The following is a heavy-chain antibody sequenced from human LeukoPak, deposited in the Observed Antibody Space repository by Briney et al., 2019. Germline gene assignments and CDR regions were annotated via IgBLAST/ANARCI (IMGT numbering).Heavy chain of an antibody. CDR3: ARGGVGSGSYYDY. CDR1: GGSFSGYY. J-gene: IGHJ4*02. V-gene: IGHV4-34*01. Sequence: SETLSLTCAVYGGSFSGYYWSWIRQPPGKGLEWIGEINHSGSTNYNPSLKSRVTISVDTSKNQFSLKLSSVTAADTAVYYCARGGVGSGSYYDYWGQGTLVTVSS. CDR2: INHSGST. D-gene: IGHD3-10*01.